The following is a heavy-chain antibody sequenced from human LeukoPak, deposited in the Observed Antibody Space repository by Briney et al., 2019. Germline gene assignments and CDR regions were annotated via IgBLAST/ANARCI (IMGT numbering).Heavy chain of an antibody. CDR1: GGTFSNYA. CDR2: IIPIFGTA. D-gene: IGHD4-23*01. CDR3: ARGWIAETTVVTPYNY. Sequence: SVKVSCKASGGTFSNYAVNWVRQAPGQGLEWMVGIIPIFGTAHYAQKFQGRVTITADESTSTAYMELKSLRSEDTAMYYCARGWIAETTVVTPYNYWGQGTLVTVSS. J-gene: IGHJ4*02. V-gene: IGHV1-69*01.